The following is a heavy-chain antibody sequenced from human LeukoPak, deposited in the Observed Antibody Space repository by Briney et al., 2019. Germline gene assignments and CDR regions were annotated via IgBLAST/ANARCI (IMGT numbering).Heavy chain of an antibody. Sequence: SETLSPTCTVSGGSISSYYWSWIRQPPGKGLEWIGYIYYSGSTNYNPSLKSRVTISVDTSKNQFSLKLSSVTAADTAVYYCARQRDSSGWYMLDYWGQGTLVTVSS. J-gene: IGHJ4*02. V-gene: IGHV4-59*01. CDR1: GGSISSYY. CDR2: IYYSGST. CDR3: ARQRDSSGWYMLDY. D-gene: IGHD6-19*01.